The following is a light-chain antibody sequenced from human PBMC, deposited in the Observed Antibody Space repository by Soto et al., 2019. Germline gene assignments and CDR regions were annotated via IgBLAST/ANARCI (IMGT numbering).Light chain of an antibody. CDR2: AAS. Sequence: GDRVTITCRASQGISNYLAWYQQKPGEVPKLLIYAASTLQSGVPSRFSGSGSGTDFTLTINSVQPEDVATYYCQKYNSVPPTFGGGTTVEIK. V-gene: IGKV1-27*01. CDR1: QGISNY. J-gene: IGKJ4*01. CDR3: QKYNSVPPT.